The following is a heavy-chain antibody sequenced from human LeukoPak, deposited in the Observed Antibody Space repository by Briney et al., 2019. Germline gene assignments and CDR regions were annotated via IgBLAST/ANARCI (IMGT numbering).Heavy chain of an antibody. J-gene: IGHJ3*02. CDR1: GGSISSYY. CDR2: IYHTGSS. CDR3: AKVASEGHLDI. Sequence: SETLSLTCTVSGGSISSYYWTWIRQPPGKGLEWIGYIYHTGSSNYNPSLKSRVTMSVDTSKNQFSLKLNSVTAADTAMYYCAKVASEGHLDIWGQGTMVTVSS. V-gene: IGHV4-59*01.